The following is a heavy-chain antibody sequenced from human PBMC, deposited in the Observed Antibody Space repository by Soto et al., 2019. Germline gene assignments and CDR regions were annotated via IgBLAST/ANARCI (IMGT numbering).Heavy chain of an antibody. V-gene: IGHV1-69*01. D-gene: IGHD2-2*01. CDR1: GGTFSSYA. Sequence: QVQLVQSGAEVKKPGSSVKVSCKASGGTFSSYAISWVRQAPGQGLEWMGGIIPIFGTANYAQKFQGRVTITADESTSTAYMELSSLRSEDTAVYYCAGEIVVPASYYYYYGMDVWGQGTTVTVSS. CDR2: IIPIFGTA. CDR3: AGEIVVPASYYYYYGMDV. J-gene: IGHJ6*02.